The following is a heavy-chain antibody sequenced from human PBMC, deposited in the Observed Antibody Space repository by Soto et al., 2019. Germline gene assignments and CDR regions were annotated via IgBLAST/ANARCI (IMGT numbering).Heavy chain of an antibody. CDR1: GGSIIRSNYY. V-gene: IGHV4-39*01. CDR3: ARHRGVAVGVPYYFGMDV. J-gene: IGHJ6*02. CDR2: MYSSGST. D-gene: IGHD6-19*01. Sequence: TLSLTCTVSGGSIIRSNYYWDWIRQPPGKGLEWIGSMYSSGSTHFNPSLKSRVSIFADTSKNQLSLNLSSVTAADTAVYYCARHRGVAVGVPYYFGMDVWGQGTTVTVSS.